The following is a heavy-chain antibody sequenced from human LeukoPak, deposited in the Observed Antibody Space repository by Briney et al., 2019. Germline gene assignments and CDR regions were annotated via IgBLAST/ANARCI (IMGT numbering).Heavy chain of an antibody. J-gene: IGHJ4*02. CDR3: ERAEYDILTGYYDY. CDR1: GYTFTSYG. V-gene: IGHV1-18*01. D-gene: IGHD3-9*01. Sequence: ASVKVSCKASGYTFTSYGISWVRQAPGQGLEWMGWISAYNGNTNYAQKLQGRVTMTTDTSTSTAYMELRSLRSDDTAVYYCERAEYDILTGYYDYWGQGTLVTVSS. CDR2: ISAYNGNT.